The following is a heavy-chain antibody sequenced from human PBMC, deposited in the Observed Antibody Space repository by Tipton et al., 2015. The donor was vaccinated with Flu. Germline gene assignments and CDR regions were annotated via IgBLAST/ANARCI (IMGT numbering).Heavy chain of an antibody. CDR1: GGSISSSSYY. V-gene: IGHV4-39*07. CDR2: IYYSGST. D-gene: IGHD3-22*01. Sequence: TLSLTCTVSGGSISSSSYYWGWNRQPPGKGLEWIGSIYYSGSTYYNPSLKSRVTISVDTSKNQFSLKLSSVTAADTAVYYCARSLTYYYDSSGYAFDLWGQGTMVTVSS. J-gene: IGHJ3*01. CDR3: ARSLTYYYDSSGYAFDL.